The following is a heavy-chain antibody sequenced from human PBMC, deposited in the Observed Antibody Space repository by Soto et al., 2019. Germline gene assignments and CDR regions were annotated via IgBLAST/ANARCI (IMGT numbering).Heavy chain of an antibody. CDR2: ISSSGSTI. D-gene: IGHD2-2*01. J-gene: IGHJ4*02. CDR1: GFTFSDYY. V-gene: IGHV3-11*01. Sequence: GGSLRLSCAASGFTFSDYYMSWIRQAPGKGLEWVSYISSSGSTIYYADSVKGRFTISRDNAKNSLYLQMNSLRAEDTAVYYCARDGRVARVDIVVVPAAADYWGQGTLVTVSS. CDR3: ARDGRVARVDIVVVPAAADY.